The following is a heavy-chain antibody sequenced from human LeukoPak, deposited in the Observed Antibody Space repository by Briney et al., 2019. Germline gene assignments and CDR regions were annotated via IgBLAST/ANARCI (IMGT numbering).Heavy chain of an antibody. CDR1: GGTFSSYA. J-gene: IGHJ6*02. D-gene: IGHD3-22*01. CDR2: IIPIFGTA. Sequence: GASVTVSCKASGGTFSSYAISWVRQAPGQGLGWMGGIIPIFGTANYAQKFQGRVTITADESTSTAYMELSSLRSEDTAVYYCASRRYDSSGYQTQYYYGMDVWGQGTTVTVSS. CDR3: ASRRYDSSGYQTQYYYGMDV. V-gene: IGHV1-69*13.